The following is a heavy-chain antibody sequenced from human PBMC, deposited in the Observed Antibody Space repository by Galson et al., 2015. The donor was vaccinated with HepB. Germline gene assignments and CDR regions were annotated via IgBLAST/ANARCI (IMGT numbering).Heavy chain of an antibody. CDR3: ARGALVVVVGATQNNWFDP. J-gene: IGHJ5*02. CDR2: ISAYNGNT. D-gene: IGHD2-15*01. CDR1: GYTFPNYG. Sequence: SVKVSCKASGYTFPNYGFSWLRQAPGQGLEWMGWISAYNGNTNYAQKFQGRATMTTDTSTSTAYMELRSLRSDDTAVYYCARGALVVVVGATQNNWFDPWGQGTLVTVSS. V-gene: IGHV1-18*01.